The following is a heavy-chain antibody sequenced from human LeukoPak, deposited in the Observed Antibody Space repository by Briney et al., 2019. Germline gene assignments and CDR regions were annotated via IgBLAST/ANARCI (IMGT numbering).Heavy chain of an antibody. CDR1: GFPFSSYA. CDR2: ISGSGGST. J-gene: IGHJ4*02. CDR3: PKARYYYDSSVPYYFDY. V-gene: IGHV3-23*01. Sequence: GGSLRLSCAASGFPFSSYAMSWVRQAPGKGLEWVSAISGSGGSTYYADSVKGRFTISRDNSKNTLYLQMNSLRAEDTAVYYCPKARYYYDSSVPYYFDYWGQGTLVTVSS. D-gene: IGHD3-22*01.